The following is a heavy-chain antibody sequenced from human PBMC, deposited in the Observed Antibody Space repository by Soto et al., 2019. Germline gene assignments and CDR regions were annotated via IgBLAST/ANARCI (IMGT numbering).Heavy chain of an antibody. Sequence: GASVKVSCKASGYTFTGYYMHWVRQAPGQGLEWMGWINPNSGGTNYAQKFQGWVTMTRDTSTSTAYMELSRLRSDDTAVYYCARGDSRDGEPYYGMDVWGQGTTVTVSS. CDR2: INPNSGGT. CDR1: GYTFTGYY. D-gene: IGHD4-4*01. V-gene: IGHV1-2*04. J-gene: IGHJ6*02. CDR3: ARGDSRDGEPYYGMDV.